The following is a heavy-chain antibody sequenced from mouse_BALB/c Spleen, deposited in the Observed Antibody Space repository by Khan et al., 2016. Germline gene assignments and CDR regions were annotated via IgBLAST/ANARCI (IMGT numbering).Heavy chain of an antibody. Sequence: VQLQQSGAELVTPGASVKLSCTASGFNIKDTYMHWVKQRPEQGLEWIGRIDPANGNTKYDPKFQGKATITADTSSNTAYLQLSSLTSEDTAVYYCARGDPYYAMDYWGQGTSVTVSS. CDR1: GFNIKDTY. D-gene: IGHD3-3*01. CDR3: ARGDPYYAMDY. V-gene: IGHV14-3*02. CDR2: IDPANGNT. J-gene: IGHJ4*01.